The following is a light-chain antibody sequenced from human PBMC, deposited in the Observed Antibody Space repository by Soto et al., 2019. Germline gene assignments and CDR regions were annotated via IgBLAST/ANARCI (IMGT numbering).Light chain of an antibody. CDR2: AAS. CDR3: QQLNSYPLT. CDR1: QGISSY. V-gene: IGKV1-9*01. Sequence: DIQLTQSPSFLSASVGDRVTITCRASQGISSYLAWYQQKPGKAPKLLIYAASTLHSGVPSRLSGRGSGTEFTLTLSSLQPEDFATYSCQQLNSYPLTFGPVTKVAIK. J-gene: IGKJ3*01.